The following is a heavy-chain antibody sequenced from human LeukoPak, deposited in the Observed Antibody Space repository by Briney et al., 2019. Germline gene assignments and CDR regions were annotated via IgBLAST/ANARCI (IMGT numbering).Heavy chain of an antibody. D-gene: IGHD1-26*01. CDR2: IIPILGIA. CDR1: GGTFSSYA. CDR3: ARVRSGSYQYFDY. V-gene: IGHV1-69*04. Sequence: SVKVSCKASGGTFSSYAISWVRQAPGQGLEWMGRIIPILGIATYAQKFQGRVTITADKSTSTAYMELSSLRSEDTAVYYCARVRSGSYQYFDYWGQGTLVTVSS. J-gene: IGHJ4*02.